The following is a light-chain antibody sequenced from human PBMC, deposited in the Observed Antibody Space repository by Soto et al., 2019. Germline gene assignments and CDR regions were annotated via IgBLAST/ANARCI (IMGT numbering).Light chain of an antibody. CDR3: QQYCASSWT. Sequence: EIVLTQSPGTLSLSPGERATLSCRASQSISSTYLAWYRQKSGQAPRLLIYAASSTATGIPDRFSGSGSGTDFTLTISRLEPEDFAVYYCQQYCASSWTFGQRTRVEIK. J-gene: IGKJ1*01. CDR2: AAS. V-gene: IGKV3-20*01. CDR1: QSISSTY.